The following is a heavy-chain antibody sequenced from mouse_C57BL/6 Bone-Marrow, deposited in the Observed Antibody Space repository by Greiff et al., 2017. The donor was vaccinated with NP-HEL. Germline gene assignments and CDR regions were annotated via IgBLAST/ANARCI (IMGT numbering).Heavy chain of an antibody. J-gene: IGHJ2*01. CDR1: GYTFTSYW. D-gene: IGHD1-1*01. CDR3: AREFYPPDY. V-gene: IGHV1-55*01. CDR2: IYPGSGST. Sequence: QVQLQQSGAELVKPGASVKMSCKASGYTFTSYWITWVKQRPGQGLEWVGDIYPGSGSTNYNEKFKSKATLTVDTSSSTAYMQLSSLTSEDSAVYYCAREFYPPDYWGQGTTLTVSS.